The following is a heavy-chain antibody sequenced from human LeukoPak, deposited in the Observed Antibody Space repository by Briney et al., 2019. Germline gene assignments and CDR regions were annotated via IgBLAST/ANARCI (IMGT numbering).Heavy chain of an antibody. Sequence: GGSLRLSCAASGFTVSSNYMSWVRQAPGKGLEWVSVIYSGGSTYYADSVKGRFTISRDNSKNTLYLQMNSLRAEDTAVYYCARAPPGRIAAAGTYGYYYWGQGTLVTVSS. D-gene: IGHD6-13*01. CDR1: GFTVSSNY. J-gene: IGHJ4*02. CDR3: ARAPPGRIAAAGTYGYYY. CDR2: IYSGGST. V-gene: IGHV3-66*01.